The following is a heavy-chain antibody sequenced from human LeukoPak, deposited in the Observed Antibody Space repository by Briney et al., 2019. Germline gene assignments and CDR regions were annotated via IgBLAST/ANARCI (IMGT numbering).Heavy chain of an antibody. J-gene: IGHJ3*02. V-gene: IGHV3-23*01. CDR2: ISGSGGST. CDR1: GFTFSSYA. Sequence: GSLRLSCAASGFTFSSYAMSWVRQAPGKGLEWVSAISGSGGSTYYADSVKGRFTISRDNSKNTLYLQMNSLRAEDTAVYYCARDLLGYYDSSGYYYAAFDIWGQGTMVTVSS. D-gene: IGHD3-22*01. CDR3: ARDLLGYYDSSGYYYAAFDI.